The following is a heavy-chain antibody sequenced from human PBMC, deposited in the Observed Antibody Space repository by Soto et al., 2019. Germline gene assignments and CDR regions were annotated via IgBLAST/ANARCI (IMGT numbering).Heavy chain of an antibody. J-gene: IGHJ4*02. CDR2: IYYSGST. Sequence: KTSETLSLTCTVSGGSISSYYWSWIRQPPGKGLEWIGYIYYSGSTNYNPSLKSRVTISVDTSKNQFSLKLSSVTAADTAVYYCARSIRSSGWLNYFDYWGQGTLVTVSS. CDR3: ARSIRSSGWLNYFDY. V-gene: IGHV4-59*08. D-gene: IGHD6-19*01. CDR1: GGSISSYY.